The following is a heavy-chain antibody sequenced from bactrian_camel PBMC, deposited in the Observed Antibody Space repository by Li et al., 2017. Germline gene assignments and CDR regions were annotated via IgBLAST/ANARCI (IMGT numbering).Heavy chain of an antibody. J-gene: IGHJ4*01. CDR1: ETTYIMHC. D-gene: IGHD2*01. V-gene: IGHV3S1*01. CDR3: AAEDYCGGSWNLEVNYVH. CDR2: INTDTGRK. Sequence: HVQLVESGGGSVQTGGSLTLSCAASETTYIMHCMTWFRQDPGKKREGVACINTDTGRKFYDDFVKGRFTITEGNAKNTVLLQMNSLMTEDTAMYFRAAEDYCGGSWNLEVNYVHWGQGTQVTVS.